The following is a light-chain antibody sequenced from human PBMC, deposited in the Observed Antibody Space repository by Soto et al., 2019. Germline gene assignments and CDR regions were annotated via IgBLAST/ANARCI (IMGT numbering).Light chain of an antibody. V-gene: IGLV2-8*01. CDR3: SSYAGSNNLI. CDR1: SSDVGAYNF. Sequence: QSVLTQPPSASGSPGHSVTISCAGTSSDVGAYNFVSWYQQHPGKAPKLMIYEVTKRPSGVPDRFSGSKSGNTASLTVSGLQSEDEADYYCSSYAGSNNLIFGGGTQLTVL. J-gene: IGLJ2*01. CDR2: EVT.